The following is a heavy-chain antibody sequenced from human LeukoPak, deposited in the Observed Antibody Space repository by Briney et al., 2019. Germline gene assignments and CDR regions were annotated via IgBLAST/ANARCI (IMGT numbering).Heavy chain of an antibody. Sequence: PSETLSLTCAVSGGSISSDNWWSWVRQPPGKGLEWIGEIYHSGSTNYNPSLQSRVTISVDKSNNHFSLRLTSVTAADTAVYYCARGPHSGSGWYYFDYWGQGTLVTVSS. D-gene: IGHD6-19*01. CDR3: ARGPHSGSGWYYFDY. CDR1: GGSISSDNW. V-gene: IGHV4-4*02. J-gene: IGHJ4*02. CDR2: IYHSGST.